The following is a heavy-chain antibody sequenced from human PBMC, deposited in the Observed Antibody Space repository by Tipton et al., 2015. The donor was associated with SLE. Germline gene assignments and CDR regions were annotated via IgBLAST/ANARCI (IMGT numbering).Heavy chain of an antibody. J-gene: IGHJ2*01. V-gene: IGHV4-34*01. Sequence: TLSLTCGVYGGSFSGFYWTWIRQPPGKGLEWIGEVNHSGSTNYSPSLKSRVTISVDRSKNQFSLKLTSVTAADTAVYYCTRLLFDVWGRGTLVTVSS. CDR3: TRLLFDV. CDR2: VNHSGST. CDR1: GGSFSGFY.